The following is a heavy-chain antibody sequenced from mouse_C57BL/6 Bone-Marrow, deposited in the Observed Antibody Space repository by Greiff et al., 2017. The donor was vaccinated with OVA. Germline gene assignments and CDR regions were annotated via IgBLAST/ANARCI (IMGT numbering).Heavy chain of an antibody. V-gene: IGHV1-64*01. CDR3: ARGKDYDGGYYFDY. Sequence: VQLQQPGAELVKPGASVKLSCKASGYTFTSYWMHWVKQRPGQGLEWIGMIHPNSGSTNYNEKFKSKATLTVDKSSSTAYMQLSSLTSEDSAVYYCARGKDYDGGYYFDYWGQGTTLTVSS. D-gene: IGHD2-4*01. CDR2: IHPNSGST. CDR1: GYTFTSYW. J-gene: IGHJ2*01.